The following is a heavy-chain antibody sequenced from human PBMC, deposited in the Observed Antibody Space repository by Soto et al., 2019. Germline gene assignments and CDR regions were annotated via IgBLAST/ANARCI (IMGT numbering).Heavy chain of an antibody. J-gene: IGHJ4*02. CDR2: VYYTGST. Sequence: SETLSLTCTVSGGSINSAGHSWTWIRQPPGKGLEWIGYVYYTGSTNYNPSLHSRVTISVDTSKNQFSLTLSSVTAADTAVYYCARGDGFWSGYSYLNYWGQGTPVTVSS. CDR3: ARGDGFWSGYSYLNY. CDR1: GGSINSAGHS. D-gene: IGHD3-3*01. V-gene: IGHV4-61*08.